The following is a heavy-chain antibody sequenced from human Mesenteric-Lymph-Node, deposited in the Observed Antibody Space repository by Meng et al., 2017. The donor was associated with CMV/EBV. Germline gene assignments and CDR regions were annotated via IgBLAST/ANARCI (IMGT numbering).Heavy chain of an antibody. J-gene: IGHJ4*02. CDR2: ISSSGGST. V-gene: IGHV3-11*01. CDR1: GFIFSDYF. CDR3: ARWGGGGDCGANCYKRDY. Sequence: GESLKISCAASGFIFSDYFMSWIRQAPGKGLEWLSYISSSGGSTYYADSVKGRFTISRDDAKNSVYLQMNSLRAEDTAVYYCARWGGGGDCGANCYKRDYWGQGTLVTVSS. D-gene: IGHD2-21*01.